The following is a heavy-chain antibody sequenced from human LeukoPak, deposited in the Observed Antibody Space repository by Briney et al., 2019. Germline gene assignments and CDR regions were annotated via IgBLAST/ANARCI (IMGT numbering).Heavy chain of an antibody. CDR3: ARTSGWYRDFLFDY. CDR2: ISSSGSTI. V-gene: IGHV3-11*04. J-gene: IGHJ4*02. CDR1: GFTFSDYY. D-gene: IGHD6-19*01. Sequence: GGSLRLSCAASGFTFSDYYMSWIRQAPGKGLEWVSYISSSGSTIYYADSAKGRFTISRDNAKNSLYLQMNSLRAEDTAVYYCARTSGWYRDFLFDYWGQGTLVTVSS.